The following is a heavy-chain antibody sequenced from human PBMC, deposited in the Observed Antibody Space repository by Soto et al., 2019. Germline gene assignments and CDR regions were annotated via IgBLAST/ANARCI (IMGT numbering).Heavy chain of an antibody. V-gene: IGHV3-30-3*01. CDR1: GFTFSSYA. J-gene: IGHJ4*02. D-gene: IGHD2-15*01. CDR2: ISYDGSNK. CDR3: ASPSARRVVAATPFDY. Sequence: PGGSLRLSCAASGFTFSSYAMHWVRQAPGKGLEWVAVISYDGSNKYYADSVKGRFTISRDNSKNTLYLQMNSLRAEDTAVYYCASPSARRVVAATPFDYWGQGTLVPVSS.